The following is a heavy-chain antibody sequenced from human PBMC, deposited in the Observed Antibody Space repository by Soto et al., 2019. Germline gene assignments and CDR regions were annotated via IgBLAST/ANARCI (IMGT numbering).Heavy chain of an antibody. Sequence: GGSLRLYCVASVFTFSDYAVHWVRLAPSKGLEWVAMISYDGYNSYSADSVKGRFTISRDNSKNTLFLQMDSLRPDDTAIYYCARDGGFSYGFDYYFDYWGHGTLVTVSS. D-gene: IGHD3-16*01. J-gene: IGHJ4*01. V-gene: IGHV3-30-3*01. CDR1: VFTFSDYA. CDR3: ARDGGFSYGFDYYFDY. CDR2: ISYDGYNS.